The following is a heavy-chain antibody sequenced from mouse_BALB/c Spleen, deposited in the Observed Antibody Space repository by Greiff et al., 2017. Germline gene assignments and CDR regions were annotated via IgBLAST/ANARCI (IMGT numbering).Heavy chain of an antibody. V-gene: IGHV1-5*01. Sequence: EVQLQQSGTVLARPGASVKMSCKASGYSFTSYWMHWVKQRPGQGLEWIGAIYPGNSDTSYNQKFKGKAKLTAVTSASTAYMELSSLTNEDSAVYYCTRWGYLLWLRRPSAMDYWGQGTSVTVSS. CDR1: GYSFTSYW. J-gene: IGHJ4*01. CDR2: IYPGNSDT. D-gene: IGHD2-2*01. CDR3: TRWGYLLWLRRPSAMDY.